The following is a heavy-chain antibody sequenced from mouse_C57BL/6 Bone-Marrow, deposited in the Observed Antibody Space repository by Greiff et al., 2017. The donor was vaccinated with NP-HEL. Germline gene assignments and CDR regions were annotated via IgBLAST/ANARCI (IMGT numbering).Heavy chain of an antibody. D-gene: IGHD2-1*01. J-gene: IGHJ4*01. V-gene: IGHV5-17*01. Sequence: DVKLVESGGGLVKPGGSLKLSCAASGFTFSDYGMHWVRQAPEKGLEWVAYISSGSSTIYYADTVKGRFTISRDNAKNTLFLQMTSLRSEDTAMYYCARTRGNYEDYYAMDYWGQGTSVTVSS. CDR3: ARTRGNYEDYYAMDY. CDR1: GFTFSDYG. CDR2: ISSGSSTI.